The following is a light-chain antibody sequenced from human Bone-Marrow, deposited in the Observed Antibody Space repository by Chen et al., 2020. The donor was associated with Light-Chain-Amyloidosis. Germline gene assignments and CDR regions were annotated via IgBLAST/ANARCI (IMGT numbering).Light chain of an antibody. CDR1: PCIMYTVANRSY. J-gene: IGKJ4*01. CDR2: WAS. V-gene: IGKV4-1*01. Sequence: DISMTQSPDSLAVHLRERGTINCKSSPCIMYTVANRSYLAWYQQKPRQPPQLLIHWASARESWVPDRFTGSGSATDFTLTISSLQAEDVAVYYCQQYYTTPLTFGGGTKVEI. CDR3: QQYYTTPLT.